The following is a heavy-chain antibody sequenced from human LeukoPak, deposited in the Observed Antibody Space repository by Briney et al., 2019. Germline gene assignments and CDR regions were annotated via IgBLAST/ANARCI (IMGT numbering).Heavy chain of an antibody. D-gene: IGHD3-10*01. CDR3: ARDPNPGGLDY. CDR2: ISAYNGNT. CDR1: GYTFTSYG. Sequence: ASVKVSCKASGYTFTSYGISWVRQAPGQGLEWMGWISAYNGNTNYAQKLQGRVTMTTDTSTSTACMELRSLRSDDTAVYYCARDPNPGGLDYWGQGTLVTVSS. J-gene: IGHJ4*02. V-gene: IGHV1-18*01.